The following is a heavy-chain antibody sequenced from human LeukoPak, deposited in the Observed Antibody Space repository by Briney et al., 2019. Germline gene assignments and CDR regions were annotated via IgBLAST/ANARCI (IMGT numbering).Heavy chain of an antibody. CDR2: ISSSSSYI. D-gene: IGHD3-3*01. CDR3: ARDSEWLSKNFDY. CDR1: GFTFSSYS. Sequence: PGGSLRLSCAASGFTFSSYSMNWVRQAPGKGLEWVSSISSSSSYIYYADSVKGRLTISRDNAKNSLYLQMNSLRAEDTAVYYCARDSEWLSKNFDYWGQGTLVTVSS. J-gene: IGHJ4*02. V-gene: IGHV3-21*01.